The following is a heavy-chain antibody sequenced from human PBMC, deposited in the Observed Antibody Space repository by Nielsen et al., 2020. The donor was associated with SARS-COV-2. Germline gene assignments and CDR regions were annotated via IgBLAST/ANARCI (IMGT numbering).Heavy chain of an antibody. J-gene: IGHJ2*01. V-gene: IGHV3-23*01. CDR3: AGHSSSSLYWYFDL. CDR2: ISGSGGST. Sequence: GESLKISCAASGFTFSSYAMSWVRQAPGKGLEWVSAISGSGGSTYYADSVKGRFTISRDNSKNTLYLQMNSLRAEDTAVYYCAGHSSSSLYWYFDLWGRGTLVTVSS. D-gene: IGHD6-6*01. CDR1: GFTFSSYA.